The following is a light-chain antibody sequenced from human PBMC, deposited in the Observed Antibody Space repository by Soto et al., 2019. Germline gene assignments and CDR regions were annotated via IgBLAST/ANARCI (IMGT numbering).Light chain of an antibody. V-gene: IGKV3-20*01. Sequence: EIVLTQSPGTLSLSPGDRATLSCRASQSVSNNYLAWYQQKPGQAPRLLIYGASTRATGIPDRFSGSGSGTAFTLTISRLEPEDFAVYYCQQYGSSPYTFGQGTKLEIK. CDR2: GAS. J-gene: IGKJ2*01. CDR1: QSVSNNY. CDR3: QQYGSSPYT.